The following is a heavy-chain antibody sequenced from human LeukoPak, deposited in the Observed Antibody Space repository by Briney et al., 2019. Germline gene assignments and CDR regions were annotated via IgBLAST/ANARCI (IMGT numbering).Heavy chain of an antibody. Sequence: PSETLSLTCAVYGGSFSGYYWTWIRQPPGKGLEWIGEINHRRSTKYSPSLKSRVTISVDTSKNQFSLRLSSVTAADTAVYYCARRVGRWFGERAYYYNYMDVWGKGTTVTISS. D-gene: IGHD3-10*01. CDR3: ARRVGRWFGERAYYYNYMDV. CDR2: INHRRST. J-gene: IGHJ6*03. CDR1: GGSFSGYY. V-gene: IGHV4-34*01.